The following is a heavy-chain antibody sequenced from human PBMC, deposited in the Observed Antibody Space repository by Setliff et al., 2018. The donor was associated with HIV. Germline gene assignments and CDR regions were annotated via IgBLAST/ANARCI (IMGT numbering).Heavy chain of an antibody. J-gene: IGHJ4*02. CDR3: ARSGRETDLYGLYGVHYFDY. D-gene: IGHD4-17*01. Sequence: GASVKVSCKTSGYIFTSYYMQWVRQAPGQGLEWMGIINPSGGSASYAQKFQGRVTMTRDTSTSTVYMELSSLRSEDTAVYYCARSGRETDLYGLYGVHYFDYWGQGTLVTVSS. CDR2: INPSGGSA. CDR1: GYIFTSYY. V-gene: IGHV1-46*01.